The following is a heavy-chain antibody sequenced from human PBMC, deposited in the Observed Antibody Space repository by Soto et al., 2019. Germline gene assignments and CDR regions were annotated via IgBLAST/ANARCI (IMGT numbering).Heavy chain of an antibody. CDR1: GYTFTGYY. D-gene: IGHD2-2*03. CDR2: INPNSGGT. V-gene: IGHV1-2*04. CDR3: ARGPMDIVLVPAAMRGDYYYYYGMDV. Sequence: ASVKVSCKASGYTFTGYYMHWVRQAPGQGLEWIGWINPNSGGTNYAQKFQGWVTMTRDTSISTAYMELSRLRSDDTAVYYCARGPMDIVLVPAAMRGDYYYYYGMDVWGQGTTVTVSS. J-gene: IGHJ6*02.